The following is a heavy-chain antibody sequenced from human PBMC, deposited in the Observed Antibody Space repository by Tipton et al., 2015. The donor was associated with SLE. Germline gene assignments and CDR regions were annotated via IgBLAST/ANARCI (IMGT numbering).Heavy chain of an antibody. CDR3: ARDPVVPAATFDY. V-gene: IGHV3-33*08. D-gene: IGHD2-2*01. J-gene: IGHJ4*02. Sequence: SLRLSCAASGFTFSSYWMSWVRQAPGKGLEWVAFIRYDGSNKYYADSVKGRITISRDNSKNSLYLQMNSLRAEDTAVYYCARDPVVPAATFDYWGQGTLVTVSS. CDR2: IRYDGSNK. CDR1: GFTFSSYW.